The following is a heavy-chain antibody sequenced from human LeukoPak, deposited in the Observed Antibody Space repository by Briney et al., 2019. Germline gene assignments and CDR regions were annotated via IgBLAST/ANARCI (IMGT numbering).Heavy chain of an antibody. CDR3: ARDLDYYGSGSYYQIDY. Sequence: SETLSLTCTVSGGSISSYYWSWIRQPPGKGLEWIGYIYYSGSTNYNPSLKSRVTISVDTSKNQFSLKLSSVTAADTAVYYCARDLDYYGSGSYYQIDYWGQGTLVTVSS. V-gene: IGHV4-59*12. CDR2: IYYSGST. CDR1: GGSISSYY. J-gene: IGHJ4*02. D-gene: IGHD3-10*01.